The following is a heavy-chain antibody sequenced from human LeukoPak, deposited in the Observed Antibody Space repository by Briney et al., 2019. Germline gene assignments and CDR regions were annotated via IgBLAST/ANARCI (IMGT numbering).Heavy chain of an antibody. J-gene: IGHJ3*01. D-gene: IGHD3-10*01. CDR3: ARGGARGSSAFDV. CDR2: VYHSGST. Sequence: SETLSLTCTVSGDSISSGYYWGWIRQPPGKGLEWIASVYHSGSTYYNPSLKSRVDVSVDTSKNQFSLQLTSVTAADTAVYYCARGGARGSSAFDVWGQGTMVIVSA. CDR1: GDSISSGYY. V-gene: IGHV4-38-2*02.